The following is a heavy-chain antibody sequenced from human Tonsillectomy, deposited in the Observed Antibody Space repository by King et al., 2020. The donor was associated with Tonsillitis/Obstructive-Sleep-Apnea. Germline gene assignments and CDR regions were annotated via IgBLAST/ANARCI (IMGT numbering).Heavy chain of an antibody. CDR2: IYYSGST. D-gene: IGHD3-3*01. J-gene: IGHJ3*02. CDR1: GGSISSYY. Sequence: VQLQESGPGLVKPSETLSLTCTVSGGSISSYYWSWIRQPPGKGLEWIGYIYYSGSTNYNPSLKSRVTISVDTSKNQFSLKLSSVTAADTAVYYCARGINYDFWSGYRSNDAFDIWGQGTMVTVSS. CDR3: ARGINYDFWSGYRSNDAFDI. V-gene: IGHV4-59*01.